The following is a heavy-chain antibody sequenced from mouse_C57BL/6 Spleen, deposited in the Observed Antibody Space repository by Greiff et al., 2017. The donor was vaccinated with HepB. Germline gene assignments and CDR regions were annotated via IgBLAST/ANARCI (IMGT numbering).Heavy chain of an antibody. Sequence: QVQLQQPGAELVKPGASVKMSCKASGYTFTSYWITWVKQRPGQGLEWIGDIYPGSGSTNYNEKFKSKATLTVDTSSSTAYMQLSSLTSEDSAVYYCARTGTTVVAYTYYCDYWGQGTTLTVSS. CDR1: GYTFTSYW. CDR3: ARTGTTVVAYTYYCDY. V-gene: IGHV1-55*01. CDR2: IYPGSGST. J-gene: IGHJ2*01. D-gene: IGHD1-1*01.